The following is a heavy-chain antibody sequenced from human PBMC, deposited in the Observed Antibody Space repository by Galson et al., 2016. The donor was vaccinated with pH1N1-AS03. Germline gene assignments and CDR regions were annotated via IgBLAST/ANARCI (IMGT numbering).Heavy chain of an antibody. CDR2: INQDGSGT. D-gene: IGHD3/OR15-3a*01. Sequence: SLRLSCAGSGFTFNYYWMTWVRQAPGKGLEWVANINQDGSGTSSVDSVKGRFTISRDNAKNSLYLQMNSLRTEDTAVYYCARGVRNRCADQGPYYYFYMDVWGKGTAVTVSS. V-gene: IGHV3-7*01. CDR3: ARGVRNRCADQGPYYYFYMDV. CDR1: GFTFNYYW. J-gene: IGHJ6*03.